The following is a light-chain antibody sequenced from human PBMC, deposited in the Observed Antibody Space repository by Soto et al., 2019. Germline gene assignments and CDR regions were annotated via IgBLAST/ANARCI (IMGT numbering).Light chain of an antibody. CDR1: QSISSW. Sequence: DIPMTQSPSTLSASVGDRVTITCRASQSISSWLAWYQQKPGKAPNLLIYKASTLESGVPSRFSGSGSGTEFTLTISSLQPDDFATYYCQQYNTRYTFGQGTKLEIK. V-gene: IGKV1-5*03. CDR2: KAS. CDR3: QQYNTRYT. J-gene: IGKJ2*01.